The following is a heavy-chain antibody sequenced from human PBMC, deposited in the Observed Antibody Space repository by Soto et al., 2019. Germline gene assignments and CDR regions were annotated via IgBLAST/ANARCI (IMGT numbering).Heavy chain of an antibody. D-gene: IGHD2-15*01. J-gene: IGHJ6*03. Sequence: QLQLQESGPGLVKPSETLSLTCTVSGGSISSSTYYWGWIRQPPGKGLEWIGSIYYSGSTYYNPPIKRRVSISVDTLENQFSLKLGSAAAADTAVYYCARLGYCSGGSCYEASHYYYYMDVWAKGTTVTVSS. CDR1: GGSISSSTYY. CDR3: ARLGYCSGGSCYEASHYYYYMDV. CDR2: IYYSGST. V-gene: IGHV4-39*01.